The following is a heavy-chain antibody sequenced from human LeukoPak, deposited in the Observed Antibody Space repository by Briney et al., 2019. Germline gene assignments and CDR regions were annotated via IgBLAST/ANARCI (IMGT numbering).Heavy chain of an antibody. CDR1: GFTFSSYA. V-gene: IGHV3-23*01. CDR2: ISGSGGST. Sequence: PGGSLRLSCAASGFTFSSYAMSWVRQAPGKGLEWVSAISGSGGSTYYADSVKGRFTSSRDNSKNTLYPQMNSLRAEDTAVYYCAKDFVAGHFGVVIWGQGTLVTVSS. J-gene: IGHJ4*02. CDR3: AKDFVAGHFGVVI. D-gene: IGHD3-3*01.